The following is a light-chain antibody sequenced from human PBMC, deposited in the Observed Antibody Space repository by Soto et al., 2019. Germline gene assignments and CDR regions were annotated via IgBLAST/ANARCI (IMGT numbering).Light chain of an antibody. CDR1: QSVGRNY. J-gene: IGKJ4*01. CDR3: QQYASSPLT. CDR2: DAS. Sequence: ELVLPQSPGTLSVSPGERATLSCRASQSVGRNYLAWYQQKPGQAPRLLIYDASSRATGIPDRFSGSGSGTEFTLTISRLEPEDFAVYYCQQYASSPLTFGGGTNVETK. V-gene: IGKV3-20*01.